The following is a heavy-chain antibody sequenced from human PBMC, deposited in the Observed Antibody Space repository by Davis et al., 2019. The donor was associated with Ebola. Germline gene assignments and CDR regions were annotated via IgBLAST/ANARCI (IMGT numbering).Heavy chain of an antibody. CDR2: FDPEDGET. Sequence: ASVKVSCKVSGYTLTELSMHWVRQAPGKGLEWMGGFDPEDGETIYAQKFQGRVTMTEDTSTDTAYMELSSLRSEDTAVYYCARGPNSGTYFGLFDYWGQGTLVTVSS. V-gene: IGHV1-24*01. D-gene: IGHD1-26*01. J-gene: IGHJ4*02. CDR3: ARGPNSGTYFGLFDY. CDR1: GYTLTELS.